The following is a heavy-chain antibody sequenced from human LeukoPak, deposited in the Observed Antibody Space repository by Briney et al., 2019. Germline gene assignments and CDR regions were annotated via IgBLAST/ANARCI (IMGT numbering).Heavy chain of an antibody. CDR3: ARSKNGKCDY. CDR1: GDSISSSGYY. J-gene: IGHJ4*02. V-gene: IGHV4-39*07. CDR2: MHYGGNT. Sequence: SETLSLTCSVSGDSISSSGYYWGWLRQPPGKGLEWIGSMHYGGNTYYNASLKSRVTISVDTSKNLFSLKLNSVTAADTGVYYCARSKNGKCDYWGQGTLVTVSS. D-gene: IGHD1-26*01.